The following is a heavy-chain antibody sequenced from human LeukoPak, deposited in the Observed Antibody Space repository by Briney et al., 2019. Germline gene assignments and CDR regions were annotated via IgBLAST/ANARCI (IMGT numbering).Heavy chain of an antibody. CDR3: AREFGDGYNPDAFDI. CDR2: FIPIFGTA. Sequence: SVKVSCKASGGTFSSYAISWVRQAPGHGLGWWGGFIPIFGTANYAQKFQGRVTITTDESTSTAYMELSSLRSEDTAVYYCAREFGDGYNPDAFDIWGQGTMVTLSS. J-gene: IGHJ3*02. V-gene: IGHV1-69*05. D-gene: IGHD5-24*01. CDR1: GGTFSSYA.